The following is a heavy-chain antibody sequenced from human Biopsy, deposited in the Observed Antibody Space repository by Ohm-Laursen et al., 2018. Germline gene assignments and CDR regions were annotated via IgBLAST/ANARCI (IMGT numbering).Heavy chain of an antibody. CDR2: INQSGST. Sequence: SETLSLTCAVNGESSSGYFWNWIRQPPGKGLEWIGEINQSGSTKYNPSLKRRATLSADSSNSQFSLRLTSVTAADTAIYYCARGGGYFKLDVWDQGTTVTVSS. D-gene: IGHD5-12*01. V-gene: IGHV4-34*01. CDR1: GESSSGYF. CDR3: ARGGGYFKLDV. J-gene: IGHJ6*02.